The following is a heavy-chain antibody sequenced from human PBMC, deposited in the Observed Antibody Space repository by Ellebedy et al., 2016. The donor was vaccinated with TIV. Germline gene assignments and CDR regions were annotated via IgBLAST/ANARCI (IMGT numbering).Heavy chain of an antibody. CDR1: GGTIRNYY. V-gene: IGHV4-59*08. J-gene: IGHJ5*02. D-gene: IGHD5-12*01. CDR2: IYYSGST. CDR3: VGHVPGGSSAYGSFRFDP. Sequence: MPSETLSLTCTVSGGTIRNYYWTRIRQPPGKGLEWIGYIYYSGSTNYNTSLKSRVSISVDTSKKQFFLSLTSVTAADAAVYYCVGHVPGGSSAYGSFRFDPWGQGTLVTVSS.